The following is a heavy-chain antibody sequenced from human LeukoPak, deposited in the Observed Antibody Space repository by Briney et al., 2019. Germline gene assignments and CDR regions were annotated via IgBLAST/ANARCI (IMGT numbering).Heavy chain of an antibody. V-gene: IGHV3-43*02. CDR3: AKSRGVWGPFDY. CDR2: ISGDGGST. D-gene: IGHD3-10*01. Sequence: PGGSLRLSCAASGFTFDDYAMCWVRQAPGKGLERVSIISGDGGSTHYADSVKGRFTISRDNSKNSLYLQMNSLRPEDTALYYCAKSRGVWGPFDYWGQGTLVTVSS. CDR1: GFTFDDYA. J-gene: IGHJ4*02.